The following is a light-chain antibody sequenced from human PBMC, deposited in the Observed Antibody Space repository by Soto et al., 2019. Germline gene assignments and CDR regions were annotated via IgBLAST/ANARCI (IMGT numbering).Light chain of an antibody. CDR1: SSDVGSFPY. CDR2: DVN. Sequence: QSALTQPASVSGSPGQSITISCTGTSSDVGSFPYVSWYQQHPGKAPRLMIYDVNSRPSGVSNRFSGSKSSNTASLTISGLQAVDEADYFCGSFTTGNTVVFGGGTKVTVL. CDR3: GSFTTGNTVV. J-gene: IGLJ2*01. V-gene: IGLV2-14*03.